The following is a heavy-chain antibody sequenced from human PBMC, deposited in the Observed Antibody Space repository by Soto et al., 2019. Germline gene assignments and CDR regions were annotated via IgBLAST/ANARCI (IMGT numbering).Heavy chain of an antibody. D-gene: IGHD5-18*01. V-gene: IGHV4-38-2*01. Sequence: SETLSLTCAVSGYSISSGYYWGWIRQPPGKGLEWIGSIYHSGSTYYKPSLKSRVTISVDTSKNQFSLKLSSVTAADTAVYYCARTDIHPLYGMDVWGQGTPVTVYS. J-gene: IGHJ6*02. CDR1: GYSISSGYY. CDR2: IYHSGST. CDR3: ARTDIHPLYGMDV.